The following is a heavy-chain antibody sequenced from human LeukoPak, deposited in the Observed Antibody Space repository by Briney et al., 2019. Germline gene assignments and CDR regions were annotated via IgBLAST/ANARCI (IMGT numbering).Heavy chain of an antibody. D-gene: IGHD1-26*01. V-gene: IGHV3-73*01. CDR2: IDKKDKGYATAT. CDR1: GFTFSGSA. CDR3: TRDSGTYNWFDP. Sequence: SGGSLRLSCAASGFTFSGSAIHWVRQSSGKGLEWVGQIDKKDKGYATATAYAASVKGRFTISRDDPINTAYLQMKSLKTEDTALYYCTRDSGTYNWFDPWGQGTLVTVSS. J-gene: IGHJ5*02.